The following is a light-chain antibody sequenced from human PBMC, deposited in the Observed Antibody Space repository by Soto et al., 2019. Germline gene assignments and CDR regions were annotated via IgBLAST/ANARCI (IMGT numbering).Light chain of an antibody. V-gene: IGKV3-20*01. CDR2: AAS. CDR3: QQYKSWPPIT. CDR1: QSVASSF. Sequence: EIVLTQSPDTLSLSPGERATLSCRASQSVASSFLAWYQQKPGQAPRLLIYAASSRATGIPDRFSGSGSGTDFTLTISRLEPEDYAVYYCQQYKSWPPITFGQGTRLEIK. J-gene: IGKJ5*01.